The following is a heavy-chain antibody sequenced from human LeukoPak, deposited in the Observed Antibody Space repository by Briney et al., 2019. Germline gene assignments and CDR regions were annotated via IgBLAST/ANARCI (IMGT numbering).Heavy chain of an antibody. J-gene: IGHJ3*02. D-gene: IGHD2-21*01. Sequence: GGSLRLSCAASGFTFSSYAMHWVRQAPGKGLEWVAVISYDGSNKYYADSVKGRFTISRDNSKDTLYLQMNSLRAEDTAVYYCARALRIPDAFDIWGQGTMVTVSS. CDR3: ARALRIPDAFDI. V-gene: IGHV3-30-3*01. CDR2: ISYDGSNK. CDR1: GFTFSSYA.